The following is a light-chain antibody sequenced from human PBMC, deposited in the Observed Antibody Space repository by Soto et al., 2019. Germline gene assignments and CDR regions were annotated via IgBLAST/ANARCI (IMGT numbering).Light chain of an antibody. CDR1: QSVSSY. CDR3: QQSVKSPWT. V-gene: IGKV3-11*01. J-gene: IGKJ1*01. Sequence: TVLTQSPSTLSLSPGERATLSCRASQSVSSYLAWYQQKPGQAPRLLIYDATNRATGTPARFSGSGSGTDFTLTISRLEPEDVAVYYCQQSVKSPWTFGQGTKVDI. CDR2: DAT.